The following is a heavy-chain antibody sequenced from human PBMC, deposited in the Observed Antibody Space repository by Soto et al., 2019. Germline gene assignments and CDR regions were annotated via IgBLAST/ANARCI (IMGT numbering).Heavy chain of an antibody. CDR1: GYTFTSYG. D-gene: IGHD4-17*01. Sequence: ASVKVSCKASGYTFTSYGISWVRQAPGQGLEWMGWISAYNGNTNYAQKLQGRVTMTTDTSISTAYMELSRLRSDDTAVYYCARETNDYGDYRRDAFDIWGQGTMVTVSS. J-gene: IGHJ3*02. CDR2: ISAYNGNT. CDR3: ARETNDYGDYRRDAFDI. V-gene: IGHV1-18*01.